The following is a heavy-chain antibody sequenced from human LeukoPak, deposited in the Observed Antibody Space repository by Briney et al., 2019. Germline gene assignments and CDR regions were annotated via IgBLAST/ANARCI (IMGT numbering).Heavy chain of an antibody. CDR2: IYHSGST. D-gene: IGHD6-6*01. Sequence: PSETLSLTCTVSGGSISSSFYYWGWIRQPPGKGLEWIGSIYHSGSTYYNPSLKSRVTISVDTSRNQFSLNLSSVTAADTAVYYCARTSIAALNWFDPWGQGTLVTVSS. J-gene: IGHJ5*02. CDR1: GGSISSSFYY. CDR3: ARTSIAALNWFDP. V-gene: IGHV4-39*01.